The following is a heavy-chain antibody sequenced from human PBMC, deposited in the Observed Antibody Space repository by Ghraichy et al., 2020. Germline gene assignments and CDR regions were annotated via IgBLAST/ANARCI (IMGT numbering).Heavy chain of an antibody. Sequence: ASVKVSCKASGYTFTSYDINWVRQATGQGLEWMGWMNPNSGNTGYAQKFQGRVTMTRNTSISTAYMELSSLRSEDTAVYYCARGRSPTVTIYYYYYGMDVWGQGTTVTVSS. V-gene: IGHV1-8*01. J-gene: IGHJ6*02. CDR2: MNPNSGNT. D-gene: IGHD4-17*01. CDR1: GYTFTSYD. CDR3: ARGRSPTVTIYYYYYGMDV.